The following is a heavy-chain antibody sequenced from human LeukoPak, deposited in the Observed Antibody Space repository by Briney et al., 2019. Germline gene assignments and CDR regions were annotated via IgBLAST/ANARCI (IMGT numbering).Heavy chain of an antibody. J-gene: IGHJ4*02. D-gene: IGHD2-15*01. CDR1: GESISGFY. Sequence: SETLSLTCTVSGESISGFYWTWIRQPPGKGLEWIGYIYYSGSTNYNPSLKSRVTISVDTSKNQFSLKLSSVTAADTAFYYCARVAAKTVDYWGQGTLVTVSS. V-gene: IGHV4-59*12. CDR3: ARVAAKTVDY. CDR2: IYYSGST.